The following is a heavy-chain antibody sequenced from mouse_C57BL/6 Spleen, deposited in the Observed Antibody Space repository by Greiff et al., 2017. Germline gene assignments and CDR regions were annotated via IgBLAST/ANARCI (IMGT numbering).Heavy chain of an antibody. CDR2: IDPSDSYT. J-gene: IGHJ1*03. Sequence: VQLQQPGAELVRPGTSVKLSCKASGYTFTSYWMHWVKQRPGQGLEWIGVIDPSDSYTNYNQKFKGKATLTVDTSSSTAYMQLSSLTSEDSAVDYCARGETGTYFDVWGTGTTVTVSS. V-gene: IGHV1-59*01. D-gene: IGHD4-1*01. CDR3: ARGETGTYFDV. CDR1: GYTFTSYW.